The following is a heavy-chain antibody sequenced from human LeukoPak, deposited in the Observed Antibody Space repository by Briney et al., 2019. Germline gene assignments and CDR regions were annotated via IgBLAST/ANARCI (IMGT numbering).Heavy chain of an antibody. D-gene: IGHD2-15*01. CDR2: IRYDGSNK. CDR3: ATKDMGAFDI. V-gene: IGHV3-30*02. CDR1: GFIFSTFG. J-gene: IGHJ3*02. Sequence: PGGSLRLSCAASGFIFSTFGMHWVRQAPGKGLEWVSFIRYDGSNKYYADSVKGRFTISRDNSKNTLYLQMNSLRAEDTAIYYCATKDMGAFDIWGQGTMVTVSS.